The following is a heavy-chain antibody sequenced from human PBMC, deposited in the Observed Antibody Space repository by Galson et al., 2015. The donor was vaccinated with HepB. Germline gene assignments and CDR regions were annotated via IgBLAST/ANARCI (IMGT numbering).Heavy chain of an antibody. D-gene: IGHD4-11*01. CDR3: ARGLFPDYDAFDI. CDR1: GFTFSSYW. V-gene: IGHV3-74*01. J-gene: IGHJ3*02. Sequence: SLRLSCAASGFTFSSYWMHWVRQAPGKGLVWVSRINSDGSSTSYADSVKGRFTISRDSAKNTLYLQMNSLRAEDTAVYYCARGLFPDYDAFDIWGQGTMVTVSS. CDR2: INSDGSST.